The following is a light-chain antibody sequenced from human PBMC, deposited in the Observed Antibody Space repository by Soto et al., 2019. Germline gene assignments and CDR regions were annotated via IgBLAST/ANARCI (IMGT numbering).Light chain of an antibody. CDR1: TSNIGTNT. J-gene: IGLJ2*01. V-gene: IGLV1-44*01. CDR2: SND. Sequence: QSVLTQSPSASGTPGQRVSISCSGSTSNIGTNTVSWYQHFPGTAPKLLIYSNDQRPSAVPGRFSGSKSGTSASLAISGLLSEDEADYYCATCDDSLNVVLGGGTKLTVL. CDR3: ATCDDSLNVV.